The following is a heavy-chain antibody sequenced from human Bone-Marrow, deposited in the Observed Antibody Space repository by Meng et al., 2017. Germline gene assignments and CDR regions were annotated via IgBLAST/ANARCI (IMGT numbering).Heavy chain of an antibody. V-gene: IGHV4/OR15-8*02. D-gene: IGHD6-19*01. Sequence: VPREVSAPGTWELSGPWLITCVVSGGPTSSIDWWSWVRQPPGKGLEWMGEIYQGGETNYNPSLKSRVTIAIDRSKTQFSLKLSSVTAADTAVYYCASWIYSCGWQWGQGTLVTVSS. CDR2: IYQGGET. CDR1: GGPTSSIDW. J-gene: IGHJ4*02. CDR3: ASWIYSCGWQ.